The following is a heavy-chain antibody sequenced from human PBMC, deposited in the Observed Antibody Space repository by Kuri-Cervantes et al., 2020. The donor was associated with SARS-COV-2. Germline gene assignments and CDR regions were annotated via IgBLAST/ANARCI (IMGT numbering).Heavy chain of an antibody. CDR1: GYSISSGYY. D-gene: IGHD6-19*01. J-gene: IGHJ6*02. V-gene: IGHV4-38-2*02. Sequence: SETLSLTCAVSGYSISSGYYWGWIRQPPGKGLEWIGSIYHSGSTYYNPSLKSRVTISVDTSKNQFSLKLSSVTAADTAVYYCARDPLRTGYNSGWYREAHYYGLDVWGQGTTVTVSS. CDR2: IYHSGST. CDR3: ARDPLRTGYNSGWYREAHYYGLDV.